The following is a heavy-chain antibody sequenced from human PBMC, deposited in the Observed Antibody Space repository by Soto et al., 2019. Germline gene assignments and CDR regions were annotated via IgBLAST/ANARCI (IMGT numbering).Heavy chain of an antibody. CDR3: ARGYYCSGGSCYPVYYGMDV. CDR2: IIPIFGTA. J-gene: IGHJ6*02. V-gene: IGHV1-69*13. Sequence: SVKVSCKASGGTFGSYAISWVRQAPGQGLEWMGGIIPIFGTANYAQKFQGRVTITADESTSTAYMELSSLRSEDTAVYYCARGYYCSGGSCYPVYYGMDVWGQGTTVTVSS. D-gene: IGHD2-15*01. CDR1: GGTFGSYA.